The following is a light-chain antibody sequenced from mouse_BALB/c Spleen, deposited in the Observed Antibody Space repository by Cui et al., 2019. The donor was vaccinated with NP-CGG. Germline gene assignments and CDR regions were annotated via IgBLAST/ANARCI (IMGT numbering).Light chain of an antibody. Sequence: QAVVTQESALTISPGETVTLTCRSSNGAVTISNYANWVQENPDHLFTCLIGCTNNRVPGVPARFSGSLIGDKAALTITGAQTEDEAIYFCALCYSNHWVFGGGTKLTVL. CDR3: ALCYSNHWV. J-gene: IGLJ1*01. V-gene: IGLV1*01. CDR1: NGAVTISNY. CDR2: CTN.